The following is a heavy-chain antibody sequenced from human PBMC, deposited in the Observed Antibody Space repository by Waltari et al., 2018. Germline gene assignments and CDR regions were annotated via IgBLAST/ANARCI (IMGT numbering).Heavy chain of an antibody. V-gene: IGHV4-39*01. CDR2: VHFSGTT. D-gene: IGHD4-4*01. CDR3: ARLDYSALRRGCDP. J-gene: IGHJ5*02. CDR1: GDSINRDYNY. Sequence: QLQLQESGPGLVKPSETLSLSCTVSGDSINRDYNYWGWLRQPPGEGLAWIGTVHFSGTTYYNPSLKSRVTISVDTSKNQFSLKLTSVTAADTAVYYCARLDYSALRRGCDPWGQGTLVTVSS.